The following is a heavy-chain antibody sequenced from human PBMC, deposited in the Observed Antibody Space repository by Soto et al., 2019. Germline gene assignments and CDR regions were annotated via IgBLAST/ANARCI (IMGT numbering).Heavy chain of an antibody. D-gene: IGHD6-13*01. CDR1: GGSISSSNW. Sequence: SETLSLTCAVSGGSISSSNWWSWVRQPPGKGLEWIGEIYHSGSTNYNPSLKSRVTISVDKSKNQFSLKLSSVTAADTAVYYCARGRGAAAGISEYWGQGTLVTVSS. CDR2: IYHSGST. V-gene: IGHV4-4*02. J-gene: IGHJ4*02. CDR3: ARGRGAAAGISEY.